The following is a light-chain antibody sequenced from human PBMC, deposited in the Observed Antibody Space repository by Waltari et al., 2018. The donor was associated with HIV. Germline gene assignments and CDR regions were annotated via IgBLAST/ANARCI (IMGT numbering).Light chain of an antibody. CDR1: QSVSSSY. V-gene: IGKV3-20*01. Sequence: EIVLTQSPGTLSLSPGERGTLSCRASQSVSSSYLGWYQQNPGQAPRLLNYGASSRSTGIPDRFSGSGSGTDFTLTISRLEPEDFAVYYCQHYGSPPYTFGQGTKLEIK. CDR3: QHYGSPPYT. J-gene: IGKJ2*01. CDR2: GAS.